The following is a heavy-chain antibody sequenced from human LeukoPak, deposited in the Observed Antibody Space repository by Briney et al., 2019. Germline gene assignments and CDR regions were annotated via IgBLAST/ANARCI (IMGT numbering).Heavy chain of an antibody. V-gene: IGHV4-59*08. CDR2: IYYSGST. CDR1: GGSFSGYY. J-gene: IGHJ6*02. Sequence: SETLSLTCAVYGGSFSGYYWSWIRQPPGKGLEWIGYIYYSGSTNYNPSLKSRVTISVDTSKNQFSLKLSSVTAADTAVYYCARQPPILTYYDFWSGYFYGMDVWGQGTTVTVSS. D-gene: IGHD3-3*01. CDR3: ARQPPILTYYDFWSGYFYGMDV.